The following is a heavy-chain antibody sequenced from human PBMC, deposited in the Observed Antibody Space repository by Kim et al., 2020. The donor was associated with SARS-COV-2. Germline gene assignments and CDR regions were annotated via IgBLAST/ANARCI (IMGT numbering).Heavy chain of an antibody. V-gene: IGHV3-11*01. CDR1: GFTFSDYY. J-gene: IGHJ6*03. CDR2: ISSSGSTI. Sequence: GGSLRLSCAASGFTFSDYYMSWIRQAPGKGLEWVSYISSSGSTIYYADSVKGRFTISRDNAKNSLYLQMNSLRAEDTAVYYCARDRQNYDFWSGYYRKTYMDVWGKGTTVTVSS. D-gene: IGHD3-3*01. CDR3: ARDRQNYDFWSGYYRKTYMDV.